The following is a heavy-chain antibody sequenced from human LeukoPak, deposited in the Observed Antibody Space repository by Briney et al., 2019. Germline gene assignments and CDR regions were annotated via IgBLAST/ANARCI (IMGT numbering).Heavy chain of an antibody. D-gene: IGHD3-22*01. J-gene: IGHJ3*02. Sequence: SETLSLTCAVSGGSISSGGYSWSWIRQPPGKGLEWIGYIYHSGSTYYNPSLKSRVTISVDRSKNQFTLKLSSVTAADTAVYYCATEYYYDSSGYYSRPNAFDIWGQGTMVTVSS. V-gene: IGHV4-30-2*01. CDR2: IYHSGST. CDR1: GGSISSGGYS. CDR3: ATEYYYDSSGYYSRPNAFDI.